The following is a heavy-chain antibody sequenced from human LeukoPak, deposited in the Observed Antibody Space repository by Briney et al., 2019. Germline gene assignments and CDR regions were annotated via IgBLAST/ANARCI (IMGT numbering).Heavy chain of an antibody. D-gene: IGHD3-9*01. J-gene: IGHJ3*02. CDR3: ARADGTLTGYRGAFDI. V-gene: IGHV1-2*02. CDR1: VYTFTVYY. Sequence: ASVKVSCQASVYTFTVYYMHWVRQAPGQGLEWMGWINPNSGGTNYAQEFQGRVTMTRDTSISTGYMELSRLSSDDTDVYYCARADGTLTGYRGAFDIWGQGTMVTVSS. CDR2: INPNSGGT.